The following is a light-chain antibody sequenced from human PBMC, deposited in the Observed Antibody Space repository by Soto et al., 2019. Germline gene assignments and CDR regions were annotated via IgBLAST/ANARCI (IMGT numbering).Light chain of an antibody. Sequence: PGERATLSCRTSHSVDIYLAWYQQKPGQAPRFLIYDASNRATGVPARFSGRGSGTDFTLTISSLEPEDFAVYYCQQRKIWPPITFGQGTRLEIK. J-gene: IGKJ5*01. V-gene: IGKV3-11*01. CDR2: DAS. CDR1: HSVDIY. CDR3: QQRKIWPPIT.